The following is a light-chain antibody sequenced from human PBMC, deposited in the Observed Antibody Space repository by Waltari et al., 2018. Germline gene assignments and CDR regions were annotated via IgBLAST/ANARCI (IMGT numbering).Light chain of an antibody. CDR3: SSYAGSNNWV. Sequence: SALTQPPSASGSPGQSVTISCTGTSSDVGGYKYVSWYQQHPGKAPKVLIYEVSERPSGVPDRFSGSKSGNTASLTVSGLQAEDEADYYCSSYAGSNNWVFGGGTKLTVL. CDR2: EVS. CDR1: SSDVGGYKY. V-gene: IGLV2-8*01. J-gene: IGLJ3*02.